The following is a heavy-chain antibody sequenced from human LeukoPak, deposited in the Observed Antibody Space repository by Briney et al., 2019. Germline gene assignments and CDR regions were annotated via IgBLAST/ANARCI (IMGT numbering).Heavy chain of an antibody. Sequence: GGSLRLSCAASGFTFNIYSMNWVRQAPGKGLEWASSISGTSNYIYYADSVKGRFTISRDNAKNSLYLHMNSLRAEDTAVYYCARDIATAGHLAFDYWGQGTLVTVSS. J-gene: IGHJ4*02. V-gene: IGHV3-21*01. D-gene: IGHD6-13*01. CDR1: GFTFNIYS. CDR3: ARDIATAGHLAFDY. CDR2: ISGTSNYI.